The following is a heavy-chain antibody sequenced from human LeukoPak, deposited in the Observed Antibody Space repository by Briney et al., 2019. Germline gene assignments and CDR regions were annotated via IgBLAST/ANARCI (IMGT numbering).Heavy chain of an antibody. J-gene: IGHJ4*02. D-gene: IGHD2-2*01. Sequence: GGSLRLSCAASGFSFSNYWMHWVRQAPGKGLEWVSAITGSGGSTYYADSVRGRFTISRDNSKNTLYLQVNSLRAEDAAVYYCAKDLYLWYFDYWGQGTLVTVSS. V-gene: IGHV3-23*01. CDR1: GFSFSNYW. CDR2: ITGSGGST. CDR3: AKDLYLWYFDY.